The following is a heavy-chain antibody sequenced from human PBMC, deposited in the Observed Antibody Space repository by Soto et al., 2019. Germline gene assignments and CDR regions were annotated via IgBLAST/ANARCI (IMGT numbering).Heavy chain of an antibody. CDR3: ARLGGSGSYYPYNWFDP. D-gene: IGHD3-10*01. Sequence: VKVSCKASGYTFITYGISWVRQAPGQGLEWMGWISGYNGNTKYAQKLQDRVTMTTDTFTSTAYMELRSLRSDDTAVYYCARLGGSGSYYPYNWFDPWGQGTLVTVSS. J-gene: IGHJ5*02. CDR2: ISGYNGNT. CDR1: GYTFITYG. V-gene: IGHV1-18*01.